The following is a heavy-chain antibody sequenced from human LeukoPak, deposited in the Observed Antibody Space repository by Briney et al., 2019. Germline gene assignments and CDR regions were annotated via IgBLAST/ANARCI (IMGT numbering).Heavy chain of an antibody. CDR1: GGSISSYY. CDR2: IYYSGST. Sequence: SETLSLTCTVSGGSISSYYWSWIRQPPGKRLEWIGHIYYSGSTNYNPSLKSRVTISVDTSKNQFSLKLSSVTAADTAVYYCASRSSIWSGYQDTLYYFDSWGQGTLVTVSA. D-gene: IGHD3-3*01. CDR3: ASRSSIWSGYQDTLYYFDS. V-gene: IGHV4-59*01. J-gene: IGHJ4*02.